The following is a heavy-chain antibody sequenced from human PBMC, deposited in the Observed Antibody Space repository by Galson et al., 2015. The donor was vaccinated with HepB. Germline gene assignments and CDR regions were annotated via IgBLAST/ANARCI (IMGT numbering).Heavy chain of an antibody. J-gene: IGHJ4*01. Sequence: SLRLSCAASGFTFSNHAMSWVRQVPGKGLVCVSAITGDSATTYYADSAKGRFVVSRDNSKNTLYLQLNSLRAEDTAVYYCGKDGEQVRVYDYRGQGTLVTVSS. V-gene: IGHV3-23*01. CDR3: GKDGEQVRVYDY. CDR2: ITGDSATT. CDR1: GFTFSNHA. D-gene: IGHD1/OR15-1a*01.